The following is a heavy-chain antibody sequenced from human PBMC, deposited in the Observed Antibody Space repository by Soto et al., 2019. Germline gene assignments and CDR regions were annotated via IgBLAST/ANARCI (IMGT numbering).Heavy chain of an antibody. CDR2: ISYDGHNK. V-gene: IGHV3-30*18. Sequence: QVQLVESGGGVVQPGGSLRLSCTASGFTFTTFGIHWVRQAPGKGLEWVALISYDGHNKYYSDSVKGRFTISRDNYKKTLSLQMNSLRAEDTAVYYCAKDLHAYGDYNYYYYGMDVWGQGTTVSVS. CDR3: AKDLHAYGDYNYYYYGMDV. CDR1: GFTFTTFG. J-gene: IGHJ6*02. D-gene: IGHD4-17*01.